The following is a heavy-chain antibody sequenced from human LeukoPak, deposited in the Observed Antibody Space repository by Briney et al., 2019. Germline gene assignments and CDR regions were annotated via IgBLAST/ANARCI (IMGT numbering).Heavy chain of an antibody. CDR1: GGTFSSYA. J-gene: IGHJ4*02. Sequence: ASVKVSCKASGGTFSSYAISWVRQAPGQGLEWMGGIIPIFGTANYAQKFQGRVTITADESTSTAYMELSSLRSEDTAVYYCARGTSGWYRSVDYWGQGTLVTVSS. CDR2: IIPIFGTA. D-gene: IGHD6-19*01. CDR3: ARGTSGWYRSVDY. V-gene: IGHV1-69*13.